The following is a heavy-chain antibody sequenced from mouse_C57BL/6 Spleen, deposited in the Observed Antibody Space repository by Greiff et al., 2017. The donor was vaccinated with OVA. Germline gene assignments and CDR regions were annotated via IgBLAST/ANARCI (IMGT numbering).Heavy chain of an antibody. CDR3: TTGTTETPYAMDY. Sequence: VQLQQSGAELVRPGASVKLSCTASGFNIKDDYMHWVKQRPEQGLEWIGWIDPENGDTEYASKFQGKATITADTSSNTAYLQLSSLTSEDTAVYYCTTGTTETPYAMDYWGQGTSVTVSS. J-gene: IGHJ4*01. D-gene: IGHD1-1*01. CDR2: IDPENGDT. CDR1: GFNIKDDY. V-gene: IGHV14-4*01.